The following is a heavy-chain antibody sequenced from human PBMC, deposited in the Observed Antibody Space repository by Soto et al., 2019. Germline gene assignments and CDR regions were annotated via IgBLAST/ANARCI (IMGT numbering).Heavy chain of an antibody. CDR1: GGSISSGGYY. D-gene: IGHD5-12*01. CDR3: ARISVASRYMDV. V-gene: IGHV4-39*01. CDR2: IYYSGST. J-gene: IGHJ6*03. Sequence: PSETLSLTCTVSGGSISSGGYYWSWIRQHPGKGLEWIGYIYYSGSTYYSPSLRSRVTISGDTSRKQISLRLSSVTAADTAVYYCARISVASRYMDVWGKGTTVTVSS.